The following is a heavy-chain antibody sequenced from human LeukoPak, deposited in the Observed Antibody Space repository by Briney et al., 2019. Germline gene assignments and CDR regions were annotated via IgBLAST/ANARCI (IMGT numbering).Heavy chain of an antibody. CDR1: GYTFTSYD. J-gene: IGHJ6*02. CDR2: MNPNSGNT. D-gene: IGHD4-17*01. V-gene: IGHV1-8*01. CDR3: AWTTVTTSEVFSVYYYGMDV. Sequence: ASVKVSCKASGYTFTSYDINWVRQATGQGLEWMGWMNPNSGNTGYAQKFQGRVTMTRNTSISTAYMELSSLRSEDTAVYYCAWTTVTTSEVFSVYYYGMDVWGQGTTVTVSS.